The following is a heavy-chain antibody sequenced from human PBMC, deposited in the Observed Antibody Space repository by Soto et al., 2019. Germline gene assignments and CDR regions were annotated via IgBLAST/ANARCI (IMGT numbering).Heavy chain of an antibody. CDR3: ARVVPAAIQPFSFDY. V-gene: IGHV1-2*02. CDR2: INPNSGGT. CDR1: GYTFTGYY. Sequence: QVQLVQSGAEVKKPGASVKVSCKASGYTFTGYYMHWVRQAPGQGLEWMGWINPNSGGTNYAQKFQGRVTMIRDPSISTAYMELSRLRSDDTAVYYCARVVPAAIQPFSFDYWGQGTLVTVSS. D-gene: IGHD2-2*02. J-gene: IGHJ4*02.